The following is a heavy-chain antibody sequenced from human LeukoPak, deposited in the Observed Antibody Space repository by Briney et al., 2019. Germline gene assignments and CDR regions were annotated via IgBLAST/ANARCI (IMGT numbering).Heavy chain of an antibody. Sequence: PGGSLRLSCAASGFTFSTYPMNWVRQAPGKGLEWISHIRGSGTTDYADSVKGRFTISRDNAKNSLYLQLSSLRAEDTAVYYCARDYDYGFDNWGQGTQVTVSS. D-gene: IGHD4-17*01. CDR2: IRGSGTT. CDR3: ARDYDYGFDN. CDR1: GFTFSTYP. V-gene: IGHV3-48*01. J-gene: IGHJ4*02.